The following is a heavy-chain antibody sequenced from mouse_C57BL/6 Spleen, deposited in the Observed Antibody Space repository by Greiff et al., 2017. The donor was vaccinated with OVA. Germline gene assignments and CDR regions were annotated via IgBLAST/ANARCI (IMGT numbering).Heavy chain of an antibody. J-gene: IGHJ4*01. D-gene: IGHD2-5*01. CDR2: IYPGDGDT. CDR3: ARTWRYYSNYYAMDY. V-gene: IGHV1-82*01. CDR1: GYAFSSSW. Sequence: SGPELVKPGASVKISCKASGYAFSSSWMNWVKQRPGKGLEWIGRIYPGDGDTNYNGKFKGKATLTADKSSSTAYMQLSSLTSEDSAVYFCARTWRYYSNYYAMDYWGQGTSVTVSS.